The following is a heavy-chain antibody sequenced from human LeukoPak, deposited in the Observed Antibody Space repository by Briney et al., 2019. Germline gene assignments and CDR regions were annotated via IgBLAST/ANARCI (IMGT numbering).Heavy chain of an antibody. CDR1: GYTFTGYY. Sequence: ASVKVSCKTSGYTFTGYYMHWVRQAPGQGFEWMGWMNPNSGNTGYAQKFQGRVTMTRNTSISTAYMELSSLRSEDTAVYYCARGRGKLSRYQLLFWGQGTLVTVSS. V-gene: IGHV1-8*02. CDR3: ARGRGKLSRYQLLF. D-gene: IGHD2-2*01. J-gene: IGHJ4*02. CDR2: MNPNSGNT.